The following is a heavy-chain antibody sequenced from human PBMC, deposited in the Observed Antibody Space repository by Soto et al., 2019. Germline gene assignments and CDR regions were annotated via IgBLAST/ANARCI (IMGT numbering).Heavy chain of an antibody. V-gene: IGHV1-18*01. J-gene: IGHJ4*02. CDR1: GYTFTIYG. CDR3: ARDYITMIVVVHLGY. D-gene: IGHD3-22*01. CDR2: ISAYNGNT. Sequence: ASVKVSCKASGYTFTIYGISCVRQSPLQGLEWMGWISAYNGNTNYAQKLQGRVTMTTDTSTSTAYMELRSLRSDDTAVYYCARDYITMIVVVHLGYWGQGTLVTVSS.